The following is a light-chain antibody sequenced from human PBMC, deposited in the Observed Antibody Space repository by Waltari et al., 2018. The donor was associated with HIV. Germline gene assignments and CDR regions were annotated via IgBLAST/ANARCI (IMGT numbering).Light chain of an antibody. CDR2: RND. V-gene: IGLV1-47*01. J-gene: IGLJ3*02. Sequence: QSVLTQPPSASGTPGQRVTISCSGSSSNIGSNSVFSYQQFPGTAPKVRIYRNDQRPSGVPDRFSASRSGTSASLVISGLRSEDEADYYCAAYDDNLPGWMFGGGTKLTAL. CDR3: AAYDDNLPGWM. CDR1: SSNIGSNS.